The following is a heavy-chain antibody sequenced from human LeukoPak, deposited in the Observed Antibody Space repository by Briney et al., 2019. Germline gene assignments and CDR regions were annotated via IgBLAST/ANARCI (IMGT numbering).Heavy chain of an antibody. V-gene: IGHV3-33*06. Sequence: PERSLRLSCAASGFTFSHYGMHWVRQAPGKGLEWVAVIWNDGSNNYYADSVKGRFTISRDNSKNTLYLQMNSLRAEDTAVYYCAKDAQIGFDYSNSLEYWGQGTLVTVSS. J-gene: IGHJ4*02. CDR3: AKDAQIGFDYSNSLEY. CDR1: GFTFSHYG. D-gene: IGHD4-11*01. CDR2: IWNDGSNN.